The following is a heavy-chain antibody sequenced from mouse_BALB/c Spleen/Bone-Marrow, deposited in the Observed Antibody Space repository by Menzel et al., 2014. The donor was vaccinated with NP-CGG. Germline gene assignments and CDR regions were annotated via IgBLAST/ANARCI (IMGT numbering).Heavy chain of an antibody. J-gene: IGHJ1*01. CDR3: ARSADWYFDV. CDR2: ISYSGST. CDR1: GYSIXSDYA. V-gene: IGHV3-2*02. Sequence: EVKVMESGPGLVKPSQSLSLTCTVTGYSIXSDYAWHWIRQFPGNKLEWMGYISYSGSTSYYPYLKSRISITRDTSKNQFFLQLNSVTNEDTATYYCARSADWYFDVWGAGTTVTVSS.